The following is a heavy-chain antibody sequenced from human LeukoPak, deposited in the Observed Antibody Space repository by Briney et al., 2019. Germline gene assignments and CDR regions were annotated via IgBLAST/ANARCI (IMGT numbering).Heavy chain of an antibody. Sequence: GGSLRLSCAASGFTFSDYYMSWIRQAPGKGLEWVSYISSSSTYTNYADSVKGRFTISRDNAKNSLYLQMNSLRAEDTAVYYCARGGYSYGLDYWGQGTLVTVSS. CDR3: ARGGYSYGLDY. V-gene: IGHV3-11*06. D-gene: IGHD5-18*01. CDR2: ISSSSTYT. J-gene: IGHJ4*02. CDR1: GFTFSDYY.